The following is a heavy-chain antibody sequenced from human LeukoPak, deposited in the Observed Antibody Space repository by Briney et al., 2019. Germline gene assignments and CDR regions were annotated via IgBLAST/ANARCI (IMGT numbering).Heavy chain of an antibody. CDR2: ISAYNGNT. CDR3: ARVSVYDYPEYCSSTSCLENWFDP. CDR1: GYTFTSYG. D-gene: IGHD2-2*01. J-gene: IGHJ5*02. Sequence: ASVKVSCKASGYTFTSYGISWVRQAPGQGLEWMGWISAYNGNTNYAQKLQGRVTMTTDTSTSTAYMELRSLRSDDTAVYYCARVSVYDYPEYCSSTSCLENWFDPWGQGTLVTVSS. V-gene: IGHV1-18*01.